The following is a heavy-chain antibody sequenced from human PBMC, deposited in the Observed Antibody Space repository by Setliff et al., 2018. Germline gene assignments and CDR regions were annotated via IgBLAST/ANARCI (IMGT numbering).Heavy chain of an antibody. D-gene: IGHD6-19*01. CDR2: INTNAGNP. CDR3: ARDSSGWSGFSRLVGVYYYYMDV. V-gene: IGHV7-4-1*02. CDR1: GYTFTRYA. J-gene: IGHJ6*03. Sequence: ASVKVSCKASGYTFTRYAMNWVRQAPGQGLEWMGWINTNAGNPTYAQGFTGRFVFSLDTSVSTAYLQISSLKAEDTAVYYCARDSSGWSGFSRLVGVYYYYMDVWGKGTTVTVS.